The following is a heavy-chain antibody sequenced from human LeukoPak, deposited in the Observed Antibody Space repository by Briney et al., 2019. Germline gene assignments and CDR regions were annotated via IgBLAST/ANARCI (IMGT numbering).Heavy chain of an antibody. Sequence: PSETLSLTCAVYGGSFSGYYWSWIRQPPGKGLGWIGEINHSGSTNYNPSLKSRVTISLDTSKDQFSLKLSSVTAADTAVYYCARGRRSKLSDYWGQGTLVTVSS. CDR3: ARGRRSKLSDY. J-gene: IGHJ4*02. CDR2: INHSGST. V-gene: IGHV4-34*01. CDR1: GGSFSGYY. D-gene: IGHD1-7*01.